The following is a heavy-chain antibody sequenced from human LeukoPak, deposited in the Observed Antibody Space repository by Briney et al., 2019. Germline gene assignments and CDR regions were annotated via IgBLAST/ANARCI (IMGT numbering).Heavy chain of an antibody. CDR3: AKAFCSEKQCTLDS. J-gene: IGHJ4*02. V-gene: IGHV3-72*01. CDR1: GFTFSSYA. D-gene: IGHD3-3*01. Sequence: PGGSLRLFCAASGFTFSSYAMSWVRQAPGKGLEWVGRIREKVNSYATVYAASVKGRFTISRDDSTNSVFLQMNSLKTEDTAVYYCAKAFCSEKQCTLDSWGQGTLVSVSS. CDR2: IREKVNSYAT.